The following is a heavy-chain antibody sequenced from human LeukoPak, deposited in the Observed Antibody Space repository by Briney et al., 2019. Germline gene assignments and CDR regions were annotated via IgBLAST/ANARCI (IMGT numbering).Heavy chain of an antibody. CDR1: GFTFSSYA. CDR2: ISASGGRT. D-gene: IGHD3-10*01. CDR3: AKVRFGVSDYFDY. V-gene: IGHV3-23*01. J-gene: IGHJ4*02. Sequence: QSGGSLRLSCAASGFTFSSYAMSWVRQAPGKGLEWVSAISASGGRTFYADSVKGRFTISRDNSKNPRYLQMNSLRAESAAVYYFAKVRFGVSDYFDYWGQGTLVTVSS.